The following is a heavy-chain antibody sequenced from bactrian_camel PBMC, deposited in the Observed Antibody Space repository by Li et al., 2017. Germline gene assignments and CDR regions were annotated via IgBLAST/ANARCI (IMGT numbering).Heavy chain of an antibody. Sequence: HVQLVESGGGEVQAGGSLKLSCAGSAYILENCGMVWYRQTKGKEEKLVSVRKDGTPVYEDTVKGRFTLSHDDAKNTLYLQMNSLKPDDSATYYCAVDFQPIVTETCGYYDMEHWAKEPRSPSP. D-gene: IGHD7*01. J-gene: IGHJ7*01. V-gene: IGHV3S60*01. CDR2: VRKDGTP. CDR1: AYILENCG.